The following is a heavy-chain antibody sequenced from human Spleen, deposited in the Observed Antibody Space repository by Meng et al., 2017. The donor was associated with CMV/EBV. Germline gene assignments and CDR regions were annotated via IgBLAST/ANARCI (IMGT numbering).Heavy chain of an antibody. Sequence: GGSLILSCVGSGYSFGNYAMHWVRQAPGKGLEWVAVISYDGDKKFYTDSVKGRFTISRDNSKNTLILQMNSLRTEDTAVYYCARVYYDSTNYYFSFGYWGQGTLVTVSS. D-gene: IGHD3-22*01. V-gene: IGHV3-30*04. CDR3: ARVYYDSTNYYFSFGY. CDR2: ISYDGDKK. J-gene: IGHJ4*02. CDR1: GYSFGNYA.